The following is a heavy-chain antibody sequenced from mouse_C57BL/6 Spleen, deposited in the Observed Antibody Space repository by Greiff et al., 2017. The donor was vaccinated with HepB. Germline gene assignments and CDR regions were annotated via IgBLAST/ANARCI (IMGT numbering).Heavy chain of an antibody. D-gene: IGHD1-1*01. Sequence: VQLQQSGAELVRPGASFNFSSPASGSTLKASYMHWVKKRPEQGLEWIGRIDPEDGETNNAPKFQGKATITADTSSNTAYLQLSSLTSEDTAVYYCARMGSWGQGTTLTVSS. V-gene: IGHV14-2*01. J-gene: IGHJ2*01. CDR1: GSTLKASY. CDR3: ARMGS. CDR2: IDPEDGET.